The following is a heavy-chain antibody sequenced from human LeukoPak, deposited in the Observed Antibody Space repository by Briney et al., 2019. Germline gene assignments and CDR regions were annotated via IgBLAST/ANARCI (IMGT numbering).Heavy chain of an antibody. Sequence: PSETLSLTCAVSGGSISSGGYSWSWIRQPPGKGLEWIGYIYHSGSTYYNPSLKSRVTISVDRSKNQFSLKLSSVTAADTAVYYCARDDAGYSGNGPPSFDYWGQGTLVTVSS. CDR1: GGSISSGGYS. V-gene: IGHV4-30-2*01. CDR3: ARDDAGYSGNGPPSFDY. D-gene: IGHD5-12*01. J-gene: IGHJ4*02. CDR2: IYHSGST.